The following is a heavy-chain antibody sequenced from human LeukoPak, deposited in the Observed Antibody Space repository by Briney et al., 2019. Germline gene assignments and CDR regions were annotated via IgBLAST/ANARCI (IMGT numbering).Heavy chain of an antibody. J-gene: IGHJ4*02. Sequence: QSGGSLRLSCAASGFTFSSYGMHWVRQAPGKGLEWVAVISYDVGKKYYADSVKGRFTISRDNSKNTLYLQMNSLRAVDTAVYYCAKDDYYDTSGYRDWGQGTLVTVSS. CDR3: AKDDYYDTSGYRD. CDR1: GFTFSSYG. D-gene: IGHD3-22*01. V-gene: IGHV3-30*18. CDR2: ISYDVGKK.